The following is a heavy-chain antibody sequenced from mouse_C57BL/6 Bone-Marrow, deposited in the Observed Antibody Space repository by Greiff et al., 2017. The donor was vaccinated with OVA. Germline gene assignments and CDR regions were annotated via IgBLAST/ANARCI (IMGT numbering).Heavy chain of an antibody. Sequence: VQLQQPGAELVRPGSSVKLSCKASGYTFTSYWMDWVKQRPGQGLEWIGNIYPSDSETHYNQKFKDKATLTVDKSSSTAYMQLSSLTSEDSAVYYCARYGLGRGFAYWGQGTLVTVSA. D-gene: IGHD4-1*01. CDR2: IYPSDSET. CDR3: ARYGLGRGFAY. J-gene: IGHJ3*01. V-gene: IGHV1-61*01. CDR1: GYTFTSYW.